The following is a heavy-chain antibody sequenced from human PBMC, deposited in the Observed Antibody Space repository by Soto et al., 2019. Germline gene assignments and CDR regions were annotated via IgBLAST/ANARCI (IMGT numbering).Heavy chain of an antibody. D-gene: IGHD5-18*01. V-gene: IGHV3-30-3*01. CDR1: GFTFSSSA. Sequence: QVQLVESGGGVVQPGRSLRLSCAASGFTFSSSAMHWVRQAPGKGLEWVAVISYDGSNKYYADSVKGRFTISRDNSNNSLYLQMSSLRAEDTAVYYCARDLRAWIQDSGAFDIWGQGTMVTVSS. CDR2: ISYDGSNK. CDR3: ARDLRAWIQDSGAFDI. J-gene: IGHJ3*02.